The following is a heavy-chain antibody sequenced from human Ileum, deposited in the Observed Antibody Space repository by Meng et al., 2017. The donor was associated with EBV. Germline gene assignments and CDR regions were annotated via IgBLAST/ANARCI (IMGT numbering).Heavy chain of an antibody. Sequence: QFQLQPWGAGLLKPSETLSLTGACCGGSFSGYYWCWTRQPPGKGLEWIGEINHRGGAFYNPSLKSRVTISLDKSKNQLSLKLNSVTAADTAVYYCASSDYYRSDYWGQGTLVTVSS. CDR3: ASSDYYRSDY. J-gene: IGHJ4*02. CDR2: INHRGGA. D-gene: IGHD3-22*01. V-gene: IGHV4-34*01. CDR1: GGSFSGYY.